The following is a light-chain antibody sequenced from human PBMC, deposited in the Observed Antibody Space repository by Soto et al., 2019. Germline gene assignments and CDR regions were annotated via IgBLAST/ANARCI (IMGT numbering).Light chain of an antibody. CDR2: LGA. Sequence: EIVLTQSALSLPVTPGKPAPISFMSSQNLLHSNGYNYLNWYLQKPGQSPQLLIYLGANRASGVPDRFSGSGSGTDFTLKISRVEAEDVGVYYCMQALQTPLTFGGGTKVDIK. CDR1: QNLLHSNGYNY. V-gene: IGKV2-28*01. CDR3: MQALQTPLT. J-gene: IGKJ4*01.